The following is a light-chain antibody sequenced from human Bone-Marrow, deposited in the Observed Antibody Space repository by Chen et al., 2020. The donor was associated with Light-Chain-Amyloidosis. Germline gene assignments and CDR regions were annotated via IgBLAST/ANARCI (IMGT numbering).Light chain of an antibody. CDR3: QVWDRSSDRPV. V-gene: IGLV3-21*02. CDR2: DDS. J-gene: IGLJ3*02. CDR1: NIGSTS. Sequence: SYVLTPPSSVSVAPGQTATIACGGNNIGSTSVHWYQQTPGQAPLLVVYDDSDRPSGIPERLFGSNSGNTATLTISRVEAGDEADYYCQVWDRSSDRPVFGGGTKLTVL.